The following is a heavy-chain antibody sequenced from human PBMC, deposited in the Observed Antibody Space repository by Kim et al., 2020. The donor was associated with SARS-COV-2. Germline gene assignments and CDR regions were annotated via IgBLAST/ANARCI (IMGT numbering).Heavy chain of an antibody. J-gene: IGHJ4*02. V-gene: IGHV3-23*01. D-gene: IGHD5-12*01. CDR2: ISGSGGST. Sequence: GGSLRLSCAASGFTFSSYAMSWVRQAPGKGLEWFSAISGSGGSTYYADSVKGRFTISRDNSKNTLYLQMNSLRAEDTAVYYCANRGGYKFHFDYWGQGTLVTVSS. CDR1: GFTFSSYA. CDR3: ANRGGYKFHFDY.